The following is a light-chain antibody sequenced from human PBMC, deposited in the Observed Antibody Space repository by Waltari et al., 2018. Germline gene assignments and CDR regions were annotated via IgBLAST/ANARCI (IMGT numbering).Light chain of an antibody. Sequence: DVVMTKSPDSLAVSLGERATINCKSSKKLLWRYNFKNYLAWYQQKPGQPPKLLIYWASTRESGVPDRFSGSGSGTNFTLTISGLQAEDVAVYYCQQYYSTPPTFGQGTKLKIK. CDR1: KKLLWRYNFKNY. J-gene: IGKJ2*01. V-gene: IGKV4-1*01. CDR2: WAS. CDR3: QQYYSTPPT.